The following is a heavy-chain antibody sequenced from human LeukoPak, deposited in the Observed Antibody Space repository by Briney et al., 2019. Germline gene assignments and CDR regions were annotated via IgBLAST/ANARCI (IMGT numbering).Heavy chain of an antibody. Sequence: SETLSLTCAVYDGSFSGYSWSWIRQPPGKGLEWIGEINHSGSTNYNPSLKSRVTISLDTSKNQFSLRLSPVTAADTAVYYCARTMITMVRGVIYYYGMDVWGQGTTVTVSS. CDR3: ARTMITMVRGVIYYYGMDV. V-gene: IGHV4-34*01. J-gene: IGHJ6*02. D-gene: IGHD3-10*01. CDR2: INHSGST. CDR1: DGSFSGYS.